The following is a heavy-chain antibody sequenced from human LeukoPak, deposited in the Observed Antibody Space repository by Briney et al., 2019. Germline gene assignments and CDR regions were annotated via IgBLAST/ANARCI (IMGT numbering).Heavy chain of an antibody. J-gene: IGHJ4*02. CDR2: IYSGGST. D-gene: IGHD2-2*01. V-gene: IGHV3-66*02. Sequence: GGSLRLSCAASGFTVSSNYMSWVRQAPGKGLEWVSVIYSGGSTYYADTVKGRFTISRDNSKNTLYLQMNSLRAEDTAVYYCARDSGYCSSTSCYVEYWGQGTLVTVSS. CDR3: ARDSGYCSSTSCYVEY. CDR1: GFTVSSNY.